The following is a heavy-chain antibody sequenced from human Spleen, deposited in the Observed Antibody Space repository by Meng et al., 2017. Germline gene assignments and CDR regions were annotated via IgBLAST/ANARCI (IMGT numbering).Heavy chain of an antibody. Sequence: QVQLVQSGAEVKKPGASVKVSCKASGYTYTSYAMHWVRQAPGQRLEWMGWINAGTGTTKYSQKFQGRVTITRDTSASTAYMELSSLRSEDTAVYYCARDGGGGYDFWSGYPYWGQGTLVTVSS. V-gene: IGHV1-3*01. CDR1: GYTYTSYA. D-gene: IGHD3-3*01. CDR2: INAGTGTT. CDR3: ARDGGGGYDFWSGYPY. J-gene: IGHJ4*02.